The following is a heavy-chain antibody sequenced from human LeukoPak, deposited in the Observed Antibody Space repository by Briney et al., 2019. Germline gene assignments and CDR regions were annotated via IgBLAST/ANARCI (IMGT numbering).Heavy chain of an antibody. J-gene: IGHJ6*02. CDR3: ARGDYGDYKYFYYYYGMDV. V-gene: IGHV3-23*01. D-gene: IGHD4-17*01. CDR1: GFTFSSYA. CDR2: ISGSGGST. Sequence: GGSLRLSCAASGFTFSSYAMSWVRQAPGKGLEWVSAISGSGGSTYYADSVKGRFTISRDNSKNTLYLQMNSLRAKDTAVYYCARGDYGDYKYFYYYYGMDVWGQGTTVTVSS.